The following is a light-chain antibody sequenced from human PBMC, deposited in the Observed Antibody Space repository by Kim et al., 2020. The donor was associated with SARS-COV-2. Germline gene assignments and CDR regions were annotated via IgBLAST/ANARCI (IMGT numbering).Light chain of an antibody. V-gene: IGLV3-9*01. CDR1: NIENKN. J-gene: IGLJ2*01. CDR2: RDK. CDR3: QVWDSRTVV. Sequence: VALEQTATIPCGGNNIENKNVHWYHQRPGQAPVLVMYRDKKRPSGIPERLSGSNSGNTATLTINRVEAGDDGDYYCQVWDSRTVVFGGGTQLTVL.